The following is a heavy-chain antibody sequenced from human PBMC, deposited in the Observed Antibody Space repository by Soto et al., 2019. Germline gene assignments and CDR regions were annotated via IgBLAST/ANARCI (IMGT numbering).Heavy chain of an antibody. CDR3: ARDRCKQGIRFGWFDP. V-gene: IGHV4-30-4*01. J-gene: IGHJ5*02. CDR1: GGSISSGDYY. D-gene: IGHD3-16*01. Sequence: QVQLQESGPGLVKPSQTLSLTCTVSGGSISSGDYYWSWIRQPPGKGLEWIGYIYYSGSTYYNPSLKSRVTISVDTSKNQFSRKLSSVTAADTAVYYCARDRCKQGIRFGWFDPWGQGTLVTVSS. CDR2: IYYSGST.